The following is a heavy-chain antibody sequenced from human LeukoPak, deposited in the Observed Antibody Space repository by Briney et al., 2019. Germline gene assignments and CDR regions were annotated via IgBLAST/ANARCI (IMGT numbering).Heavy chain of an antibody. J-gene: IGHJ4*02. CDR3: AKYLPGGAVSGAFDY. Sequence: GGSLRLSCAASGFTFSSYAMSWVRQAPGKGLEWVSGISDSGGNTYYAASVKGRFTISKDNSKTTLYLQMNSLRGEDTTVYYCAKYLPGGAVSGAFDYWGQGTLVTVSS. CDR2: ISDSGGNT. D-gene: IGHD6-19*01. V-gene: IGHV3-23*01. CDR1: GFTFSSYA.